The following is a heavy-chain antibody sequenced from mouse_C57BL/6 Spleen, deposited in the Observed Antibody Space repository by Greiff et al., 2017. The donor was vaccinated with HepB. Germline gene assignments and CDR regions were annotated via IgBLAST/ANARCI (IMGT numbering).Heavy chain of an antibody. Sequence: DVKLVESGGDLVKPGGSLKLSCAASGFTFSSYGMSWVRQTPDKRLEWVATISSGGSYTYYPDSVKGRFTISRDNAKNTLYLQMSSLKSEDTAMYYCARHNDGYYEFAYWGQGTLVTVSA. CDR3: ARHNDGYYEFAY. CDR1: GFTFSSYG. CDR2: ISSGGSYT. J-gene: IGHJ3*01. D-gene: IGHD2-3*01. V-gene: IGHV5-6*02.